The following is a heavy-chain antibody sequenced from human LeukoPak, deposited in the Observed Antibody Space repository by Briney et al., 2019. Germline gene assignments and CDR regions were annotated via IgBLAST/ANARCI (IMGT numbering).Heavy chain of an antibody. V-gene: IGHV5-51*01. CDR1: GYSFTSYW. CDR3: ARAIAYCGGDCYLSAWGENYYGMDV. J-gene: IGHJ6*02. D-gene: IGHD2-21*02. Sequence: GESLKISCKGSGYSFTSYWIGWVRQMPGKGLEWMGIIYPGDSDTRYSPSFQGQVTISADKSISTAYLQWSSLKASDTAMYYCARAIAYCGGDCYLSAWGENYYGMDVWGQGTTVTVSS. CDR2: IYPGDSDT.